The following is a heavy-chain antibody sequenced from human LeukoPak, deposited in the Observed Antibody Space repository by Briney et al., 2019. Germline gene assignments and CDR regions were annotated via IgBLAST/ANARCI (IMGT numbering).Heavy chain of an antibody. D-gene: IGHD3-3*01. Sequence: GGSLRLSCAASGFTFSSYSMNWVRQAPGKGLEWVSSISSSSSYIYYADSVKGRFTISRDNAKNSLYLQMNSLRAEDTAVYYCARDLNVNYDFWSGHSWGYWGQGTLVTVSS. J-gene: IGHJ4*02. CDR3: ARDLNVNYDFWSGHSWGY. V-gene: IGHV3-21*01. CDR1: GFTFSSYS. CDR2: ISSSSSYI.